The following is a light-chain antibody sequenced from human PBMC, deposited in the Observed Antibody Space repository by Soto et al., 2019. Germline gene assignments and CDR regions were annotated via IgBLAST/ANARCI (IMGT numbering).Light chain of an antibody. V-gene: IGKV1-39*01. Sequence: DIQMTQSPSSLSASVGDRVTITCRASQTIIRYLNWYQQKPGRAPNLLIYAASSLQSGVPSIFSGSGSGTEFTLTISSLQPEDFATYYCQQSYSTLFTFGPGTKVEIK. CDR3: QQSYSTLFT. J-gene: IGKJ3*01. CDR2: AAS. CDR1: QTIIRY.